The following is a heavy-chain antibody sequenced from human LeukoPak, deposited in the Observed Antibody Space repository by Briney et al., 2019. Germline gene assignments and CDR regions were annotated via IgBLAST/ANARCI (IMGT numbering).Heavy chain of an antibody. CDR3: AAMATIDY. J-gene: IGHJ4*02. Sequence: QPGGSLRLSCAASGFTFSSYWMHWVRQAPGKGLEWVAVISYDGSNKYYADSVKGRFTISRDNSKNTLYLQMNSLRAEDTAVYYCAAMATIDYWGQGTLVTVSS. V-gene: IGHV3-30*03. D-gene: IGHD5-24*01. CDR1: GFTFSSYW. CDR2: ISYDGSNK.